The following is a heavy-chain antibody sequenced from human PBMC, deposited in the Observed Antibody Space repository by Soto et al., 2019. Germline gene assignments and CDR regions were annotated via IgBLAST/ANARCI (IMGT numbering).Heavy chain of an antibody. CDR1: CYTFTSYG. CDR2: ISAYNGNT. Sequence: ASVKVSCKASCYTFTSYGISWVRQAPGQGLEWMGWISAYNGNTNYAQKLQGRVTMTTDTSTSTAYMELRSLRSDDTAVYYCARSSENYDYVWGSYRPYNWFDSRGQGTPVTVSS. CDR3: ARSSENYDYVWGSYRPYNWFDS. D-gene: IGHD3-16*02. J-gene: IGHJ5*01. V-gene: IGHV1-18*01.